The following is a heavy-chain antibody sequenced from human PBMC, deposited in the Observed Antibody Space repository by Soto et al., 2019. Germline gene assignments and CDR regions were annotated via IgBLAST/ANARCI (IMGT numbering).Heavy chain of an antibody. J-gene: IGHJ5*02. Sequence: SETLSLTCAVYGGSFSGYYWSWIRQPPGKGLEWIGEINHSGSTNYNPSLKSRVTISVDTSKNQFSLKLSSVTAADTAVYYCARPGIAAAGNWFDPWGQGTLVTVSS. CDR3: ARPGIAAAGNWFDP. D-gene: IGHD6-13*01. CDR2: INHSGST. V-gene: IGHV4-34*01. CDR1: GGSFSGYY.